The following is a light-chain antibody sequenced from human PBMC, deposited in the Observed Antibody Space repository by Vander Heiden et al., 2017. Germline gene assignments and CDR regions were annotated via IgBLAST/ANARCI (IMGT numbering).Light chain of an antibody. CDR1: SNKVVDQG. J-gene: IGLJ3*02. Sequence: QAGMTQQPSVSTDLRQTATLTSTENSNKVVDQGSAWLQQHQCHPPKLLSYRNNNRPSGISERFSASKSGNTASLTINGLQPEDEADYYCSAWDHSLSAWVFGGGTKLTV. V-gene: IGLV10-54*04. CDR2: RNN. CDR3: SAWDHSLSAWV.